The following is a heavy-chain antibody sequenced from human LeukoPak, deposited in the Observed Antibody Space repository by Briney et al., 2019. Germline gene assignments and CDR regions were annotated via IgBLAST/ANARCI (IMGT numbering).Heavy chain of an antibody. CDR2: IIPILGIA. D-gene: IGHD3-9*01. V-gene: IGHV1-69*04. CDR1: GGTFSSYA. CDR3: ARGSSYYDILTGYSAEGGPDY. J-gene: IGHJ4*02. Sequence: SVKLSCKASGGTFSSYAISCVRQAPGQGLEWMGRIIPILGIANYAQKFQGRVTITADKSTSTAYMELSSLRSEDTAVYYCARGSSYYDILTGYSAEGGPDYWGQGTLVTVSS.